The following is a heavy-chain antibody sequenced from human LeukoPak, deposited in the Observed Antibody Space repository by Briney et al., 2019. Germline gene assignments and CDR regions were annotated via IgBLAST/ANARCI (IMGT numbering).Heavy chain of an antibody. CDR2: IYYSGST. D-gene: IGHD7-27*01. CDR3: ASGKTGDPDY. Sequence: KASETLSLTCTVSGGSISSYYWSWIRQPPGKGLEWIGYIYYSGSTNYNPSLKSRVTISVDTSKNQFSLKLSSVTAADTAVYYCASGKTGDPDYWGQGTLVTVSS. V-gene: IGHV4-59*01. J-gene: IGHJ4*02. CDR1: GGSISSYY.